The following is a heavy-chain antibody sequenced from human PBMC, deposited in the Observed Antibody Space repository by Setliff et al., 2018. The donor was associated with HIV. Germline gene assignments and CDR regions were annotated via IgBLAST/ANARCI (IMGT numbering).Heavy chain of an antibody. Sequence: ASVKVSCKASGYTFTSYAMHWVRQAPGQRLEWMGWINAGNGNTKYSQKFQGRVTITRDTSASTAYMELSSLRSEDTAVYYCARGGDGYNYLVGFFWFDPWGQGTLVTVSS. J-gene: IGHJ5*02. D-gene: IGHD5-12*01. CDR1: GYTFTSYA. CDR3: ARGGDGYNYLVGFFWFDP. CDR2: INAGNGNT. V-gene: IGHV1-3*01.